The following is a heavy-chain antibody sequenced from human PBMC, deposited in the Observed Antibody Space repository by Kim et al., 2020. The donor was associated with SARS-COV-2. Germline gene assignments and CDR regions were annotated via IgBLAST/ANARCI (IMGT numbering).Heavy chain of an antibody. CDR2: IYTSGRT. CDR1: GDSLSSDY. V-gene: IGHV4-4*07. D-gene: IGHD3-3*01. CDR3: SSALRH. Sequence: SETLSLICTVSGDSLSSDYWSWNRQPAGKVLEWIGRIYTSGRTNYNPSLQSRVTMSVDMSKNQFSLKLSSVTAADTAVYYCSSALRHWGQGTLVTVSS. J-gene: IGHJ4*02.